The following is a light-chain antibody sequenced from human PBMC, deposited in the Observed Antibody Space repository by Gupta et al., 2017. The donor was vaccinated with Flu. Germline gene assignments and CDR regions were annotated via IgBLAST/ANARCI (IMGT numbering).Light chain of an antibody. CDR1: QSVLYSSNNKNF. V-gene: IGKV4-1*01. Sequence: DIVMTQSPDSLAVSLGERATINCKSSQSVLYSSNNKNFLAWYQQKRGQPPKLLIYWASTRESGVPDRFSGSGSGTDFTLTISSLQAEDVAVYYCQQYYSIPRTFGQGTKVEIK. CDR3: QQYYSIPRT. CDR2: WAS. J-gene: IGKJ1*01.